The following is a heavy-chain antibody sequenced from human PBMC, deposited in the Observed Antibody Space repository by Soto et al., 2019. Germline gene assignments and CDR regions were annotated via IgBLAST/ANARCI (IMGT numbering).Heavy chain of an antibody. D-gene: IGHD3-22*01. CDR2: VSYDGSKE. J-gene: IGHJ4*02. Sequence: GGSLRLSCAASGFTFNSYGIHWVRQAPGKGLEWVAGVSYDGSKEYYTESVRGRFTISRDNSRNTLDLQMNSLRAEDTAVYYCAKDTYYHDSSGYYVFGCWGQGTLVTVSS. CDR3: AKDTYYHDSSGYYVFGC. V-gene: IGHV3-30*18. CDR1: GFTFNSYG.